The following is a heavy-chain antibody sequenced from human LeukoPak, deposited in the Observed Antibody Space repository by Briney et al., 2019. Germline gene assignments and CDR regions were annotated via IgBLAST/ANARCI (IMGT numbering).Heavy chain of an antibody. CDR2: INHSGST. V-gene: IGHV4-34*01. D-gene: IGHD2-15*01. Sequence: SETLSLTCAVYGGSFSGYYWSWIRQPPGKGLEWIGEINHSGSTSYNPSLKSRVTISVDTSKNQFSLKLSSVTAADTAVYYCARGKRWFIDYWGQGTLVTVSS. CDR3: ARGKRWFIDY. CDR1: GGSFSGYY. J-gene: IGHJ4*02.